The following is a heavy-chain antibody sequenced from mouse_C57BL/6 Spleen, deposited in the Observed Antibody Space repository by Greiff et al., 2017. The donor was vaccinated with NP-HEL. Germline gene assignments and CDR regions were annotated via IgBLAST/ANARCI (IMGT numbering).Heavy chain of an antibody. V-gene: IGHV1-61*01. CDR1: GYTFTSYW. Sequence: QVQLQQPGAELVRPGSSVKLSCKASGYTFTSYWMDWVKQRPGQGLEWIGNIYPSDSETHYNQKFKDKATLTVDNSSSTAYMQLSSLTSEDSAVYYCARISSGYWFAYWGQGTLVTVSA. CDR3: ARISSGYWFAY. CDR2: IYPSDSET. D-gene: IGHD3-2*02. J-gene: IGHJ3*01.